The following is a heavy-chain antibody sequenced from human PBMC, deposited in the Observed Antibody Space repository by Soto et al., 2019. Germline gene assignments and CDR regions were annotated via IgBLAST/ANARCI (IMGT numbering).Heavy chain of an antibody. D-gene: IGHD3-10*01. J-gene: IGHJ6*02. CDR3: ASGRMVRGVIYYYYGMDV. V-gene: IGHV1-69*02. CDR1: GGTFSSYT. Sequence: QVQLVQSGAEVKKPGSSVKVSCKASGGTFSSYTISWVRQAPGQGLEWMGRIIPILGIANYAQKFQGRVTITADKSTSTAYMELSSLRSEDTAVYYCASGRMVRGVIYYYYGMDVWGPGTTVTVSS. CDR2: IIPILGIA.